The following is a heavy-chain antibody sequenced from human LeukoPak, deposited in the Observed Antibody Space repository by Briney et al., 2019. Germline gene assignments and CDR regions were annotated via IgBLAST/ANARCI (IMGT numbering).Heavy chain of an antibody. CDR1: GGTFSNYA. CDR3: ARAFLGAGDPYYFDY. J-gene: IGHJ4*02. V-gene: IGHV1-69*05. CDR2: IIPIFGTA. D-gene: IGHD1-26*01. Sequence: SVKVSCKASGGTFSNYAISWVRQAPGQGLEWMGRIIPIFGTANYAQKFQGRVTITTDESTSTAFMDLSSLRSEDTAVYYCARAFLGAGDPYYFDYWGQGTLVTVSS.